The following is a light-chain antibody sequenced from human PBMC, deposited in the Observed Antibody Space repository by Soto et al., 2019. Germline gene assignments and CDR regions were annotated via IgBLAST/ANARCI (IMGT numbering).Light chain of an antibody. Sequence: QSALTQPPSVSGSPGQSVTISCTGTSSDVGTYNRVSWYQQPPRTAPRLIIYEVSNRPSGVPDRFSGSKSGNTASLTISGLQAEDEADYYCSSYTSSSTVVFGGGTQLTVL. CDR1: SSDVGTYNR. CDR3: SSYTSSSTVV. CDR2: EVS. J-gene: IGLJ2*01. V-gene: IGLV2-18*02.